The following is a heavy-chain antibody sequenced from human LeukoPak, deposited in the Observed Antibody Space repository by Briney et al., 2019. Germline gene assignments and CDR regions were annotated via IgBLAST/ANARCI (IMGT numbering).Heavy chain of an antibody. D-gene: IGHD2-2*01. V-gene: IGHV3-49*03. Sequence: GGSLRLSCTASGFTFGDYAMGWFRQAPGKGLEWVGFIRSKAYGGTTEYAASVKGRFTISRDDSKSIAYLQMNSLKTEDTAVYYCIRGGSPAATNYYYYYMDVWGKGTTVTVSS. CDR3: IRGGSPAATNYYYYYMDV. J-gene: IGHJ6*03. CDR1: GFTFGDYA. CDR2: IRSKAYGGTT.